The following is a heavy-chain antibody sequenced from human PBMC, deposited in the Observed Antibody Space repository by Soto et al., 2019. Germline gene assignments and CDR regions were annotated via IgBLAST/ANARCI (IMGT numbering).Heavy chain of an antibody. D-gene: IGHD5-12*01. J-gene: IGHJ6*02. CDR3: ARAYGGFDNGLDV. V-gene: IGHV4-34*01. Sequence: SETLSLTCAVYGGSFSGYYWSWIRQPPGKGLEWIGEINHSGSTNYNPSLKSRVTISVDTSKNQFSLKLSSVTAADTAVYYCARAYGGFDNGLDVWGQGTAVTVSS. CDR1: GGSFSGYY. CDR2: INHSGST.